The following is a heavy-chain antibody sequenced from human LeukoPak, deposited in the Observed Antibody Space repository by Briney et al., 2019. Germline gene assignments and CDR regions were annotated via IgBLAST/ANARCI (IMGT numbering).Heavy chain of an antibody. CDR2: ISAYNGNT. J-gene: IGHJ4*02. CDR3: ARAGTIFGVVAPPQPSDY. V-gene: IGHV1-18*01. D-gene: IGHD3-3*01. Sequence: GASVKVSCKASGYTFTSYGISWVRQAPGQGLEWMRWISAYNGNTNYAQKLQGRVTMTTDTSTSTAYMELRSLRSDDTAVYYCARAGTIFGVVAPPQPSDYWGQGTLVTVSS. CDR1: GYTFTSYG.